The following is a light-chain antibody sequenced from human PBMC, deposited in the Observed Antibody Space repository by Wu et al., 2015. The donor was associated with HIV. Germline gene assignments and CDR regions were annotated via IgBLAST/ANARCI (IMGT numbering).Light chain of an antibody. V-gene: IGKV3-15*01. CDR2: SAS. CDR1: QSLGTN. Sequence: IVMTQSPATLSVSPGESATLSCRASQSLGTNLAWYQHKPGRAPRLRIYSASTRATDIPVRFSGSGSGTEFTLTISSLQSEDFAVYYCQQYKNWIRTFGQGTKVEIK. J-gene: IGKJ1*01. CDR3: QQYKNWIRT.